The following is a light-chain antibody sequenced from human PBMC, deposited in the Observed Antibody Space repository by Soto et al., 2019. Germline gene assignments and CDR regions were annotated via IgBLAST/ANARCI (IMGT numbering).Light chain of an antibody. CDR2: AAS. Sequence: DIQLTQSPSLLSASVGDRVTITCRASQGISTYLAWYQQTSGKAPKLLIPAASTLHRGVPSRFSGSGSGTQFTLTISSLQPEDFATYYCQQLNAYPLTFGGGTKVDIK. J-gene: IGKJ4*01. CDR3: QQLNAYPLT. V-gene: IGKV1-9*01. CDR1: QGISTY.